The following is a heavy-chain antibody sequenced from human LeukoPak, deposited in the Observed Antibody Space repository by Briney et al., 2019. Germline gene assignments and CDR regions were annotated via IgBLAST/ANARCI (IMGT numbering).Heavy chain of an antibody. CDR3: ARASLDLRLGY. V-gene: IGHV1-46*01. CDR1: GYTFTSYG. Sequence: GASVKVSCKASGYTFTSYGISWVRQAPGQGLEWMGIINPSGGSTSYAQKFQGRVTMTRDTSTSTVYMELSSLRSEDTAVYYCARASLDLRLGYWGQGTLVTVSS. J-gene: IGHJ4*02. CDR2: INPSGGST. D-gene: IGHD2-2*01.